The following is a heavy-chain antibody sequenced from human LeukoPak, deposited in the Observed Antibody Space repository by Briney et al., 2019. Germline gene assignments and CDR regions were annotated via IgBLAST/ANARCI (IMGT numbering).Heavy chain of an antibody. V-gene: IGHV3-30*02. Sequence: GGSLRLSCAVSGFNLNSYAMHCVRQAPGKGLEWVAVIRHDETNSFYAGSVQGRFTISRDTSKKLLYLQMNSLRVEDTAVYYCAKEYTPSSPLGELDSWGQGTLVTVSS. D-gene: IGHD6-6*01. CDR1: GFNLNSYA. J-gene: IGHJ4*02. CDR3: AKEYTPSSPLGELDS. CDR2: IRHDETNS.